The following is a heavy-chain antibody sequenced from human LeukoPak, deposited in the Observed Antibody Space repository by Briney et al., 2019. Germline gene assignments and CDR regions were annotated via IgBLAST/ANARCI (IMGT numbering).Heavy chain of an antibody. J-gene: IGHJ4*02. Sequence: ASVKVSCKASGGTLSSYAISWVRQAPGQGLERMGGIIPIFGTANYAQKFQGRVTITADKSTSTAYMELSSLRSEDTAVYYCASQEVGGRYYFDYWGQGTLVTVSS. CDR3: ASQEVGGRYYFDY. CDR1: GGTLSSYA. CDR2: IIPIFGTA. D-gene: IGHD3-16*01. V-gene: IGHV1-69*06.